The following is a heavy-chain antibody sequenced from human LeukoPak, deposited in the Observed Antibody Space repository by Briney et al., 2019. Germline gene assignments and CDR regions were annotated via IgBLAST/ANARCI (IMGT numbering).Heavy chain of an antibody. CDR2: IYYSGST. CDR1: GGSISSGDYY. Sequence: SQTLSLTCTVSGGSISSGDYYWSWIRQPPRKGLEWIGYIYYSGSTYYNPSLKSRVTISVDTSKNQFSLKLSSVTAADTAVYYCARFEDCSSTSCYYPYYYGMDVWGQGTTVTVSS. V-gene: IGHV4-30-4*01. J-gene: IGHJ6*02. D-gene: IGHD2-2*01. CDR3: ARFEDCSSTSCYYPYYYGMDV.